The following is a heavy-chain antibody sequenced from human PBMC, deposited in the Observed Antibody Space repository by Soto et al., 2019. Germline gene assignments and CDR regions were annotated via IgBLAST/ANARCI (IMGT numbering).Heavy chain of an antibody. CDR3: ARARVYSYGHYYYYDGMDV. J-gene: IGHJ6*02. Sequence: QVQLQESGPGLVKPSETLSLTCTVSGGSISSYYWSWIRQPPGKGLEWIGYIYYSGSTNYNPSLKSRVTIAVDTYKSQFSLKLSSVTAADTAVYYCARARVYSYGHYYYYDGMDVWGQGTTVTVSS. CDR2: IYYSGST. D-gene: IGHD5-18*01. V-gene: IGHV4-59*01. CDR1: GGSISSYY.